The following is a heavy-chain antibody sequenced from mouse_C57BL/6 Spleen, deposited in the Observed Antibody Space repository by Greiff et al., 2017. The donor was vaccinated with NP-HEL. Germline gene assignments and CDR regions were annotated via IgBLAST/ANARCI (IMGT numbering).Heavy chain of an antibody. Sequence: QVQLKQPGAELVMPGASVKLSCKASGYTFTSYWMHWVKQRPGQGLEWIGEIDPSDSYTNYNQKFKGKSTLTVDKSSSTAYMQLSSLTSEDSAVYYCARGLWFAYWGQGTLVTVSA. CDR2: IDPSDSYT. J-gene: IGHJ3*01. CDR3: ARGLWFAY. V-gene: IGHV1-69*01. D-gene: IGHD3-3*01. CDR1: GYTFTSYW.